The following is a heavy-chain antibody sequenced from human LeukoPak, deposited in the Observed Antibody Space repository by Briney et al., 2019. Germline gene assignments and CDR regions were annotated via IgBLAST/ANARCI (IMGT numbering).Heavy chain of an antibody. CDR2: INPNSGGT. CDR3: ARDILTGYPHL. CDR1: GYTFTGYY. Sequence: GASVKVSCKASGYTFTGYYMHWVRQAPGQGLGWMGWINPNSGGTNCAHKFQGRVTMTRDTSISTAYMELSRLRSDDTAVYYCARDILTGYPHLWGQGTLVTVSS. J-gene: IGHJ4*02. D-gene: IGHD3-9*01. V-gene: IGHV1-2*07.